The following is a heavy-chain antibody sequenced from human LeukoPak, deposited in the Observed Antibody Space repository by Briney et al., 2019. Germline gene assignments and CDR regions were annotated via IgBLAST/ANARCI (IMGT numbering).Heavy chain of an antibody. CDR3: ARDLLTTLRFDP. J-gene: IGHJ5*02. Sequence: GASVTVSCTASGYTFTVYYMHWVRQAPGQGLEWMGWINPNSGGTNYAQKFQGRVTMTRDTSISTAYMELSRLRSDDTAVYYCARDLLTTLRFDPWGQGTLVTVSS. D-gene: IGHD3-9*01. CDR2: INPNSGGT. CDR1: GYTFTVYY. V-gene: IGHV1-2*02.